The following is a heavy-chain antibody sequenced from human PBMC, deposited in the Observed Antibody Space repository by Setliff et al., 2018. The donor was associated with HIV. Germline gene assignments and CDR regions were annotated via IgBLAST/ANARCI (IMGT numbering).Heavy chain of an antibody. CDR3: ATGKLSGSGSPIYNWFDP. Sequence: GASVKVSCKVSGYTLSELSIHWVRQAPGKGLEWMGGSDPEDGNKVYAQKLQGRVTMTEDTSTDTAYMELSSLRSEDTAVYYCATGKLSGSGSPIYNWFDPWGQGTLVTVSS. CDR1: GYTLSELS. CDR2: SDPEDGNK. D-gene: IGHD3-10*01. J-gene: IGHJ5*02. V-gene: IGHV1-24*01.